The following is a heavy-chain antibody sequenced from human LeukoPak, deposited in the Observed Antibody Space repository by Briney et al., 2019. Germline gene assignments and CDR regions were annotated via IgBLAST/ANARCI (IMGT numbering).Heavy chain of an antibody. V-gene: IGHV3-21*01. Sequence: PGGSLRLSCAASGFTFSSYSMNSVRQAPGRGLEWVSSISSSSSYIYYADSVKGRFTISRDNAKTALYLQMNSLRAEDTAVYYCARDLGPATGLDYWGQGTLVTVSS. J-gene: IGHJ4*02. D-gene: IGHD2-15*01. CDR3: ARDLGPATGLDY. CDR1: GFTFSSYS. CDR2: ISSSSSYI.